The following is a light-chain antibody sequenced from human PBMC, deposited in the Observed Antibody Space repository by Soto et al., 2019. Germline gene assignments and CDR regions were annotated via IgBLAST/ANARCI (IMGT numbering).Light chain of an antibody. J-gene: IGKJ2*01. V-gene: IGKV1-5*03. CDR2: KAS. CDR3: QQDNSYPYT. CDR1: QSISSW. Sequence: DIQMTQSPSTLSASVGDRVTITCRASQSISSWLAWYQQKPGKAPKLLIYKASSLESGVPSRFSGSGSGTEFTLTISSLQRDDFATYYCQQDNSYPYTFGHGTKLEIK.